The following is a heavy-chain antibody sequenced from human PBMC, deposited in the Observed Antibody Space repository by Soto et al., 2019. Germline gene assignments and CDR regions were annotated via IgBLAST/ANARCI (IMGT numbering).Heavy chain of an antibody. J-gene: IGHJ4*02. D-gene: IGHD2-8*01. CDR3: ARGACTTYSSPFFDY. V-gene: IGHV2-5*02. CDR2: IYWDDDK. CDR1: GFSLSSSGVG. Sequence: QITLKESGPTLVRPTQTLTLTCTFSGFSLSSSGVGVGWIRQPPGKALEWLALIYWDDDKRYSPSLKSRLTITKDTAKNQVVLTLTKLDTVDTATYYSARGACTTYSSPFFDYWGQGTLVTVSS.